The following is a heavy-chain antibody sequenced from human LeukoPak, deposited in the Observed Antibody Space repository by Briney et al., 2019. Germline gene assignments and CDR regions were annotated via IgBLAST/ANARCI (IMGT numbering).Heavy chain of an antibody. V-gene: IGHV1-3*01. CDR2: ISAGNGNT. D-gene: IGHD1-26*01. CDR3: ARDSGSGSNDY. J-gene: IGHJ4*02. CDR1: GYTFTSYA. Sequence: ASVKVSCKASGYTFTSYAIHWVRQAPGQRLEWMGWISAGNGNTKYSQNFQGRVTFISNTSATTAFMELSSLRSGDAAVYYCARDSGSGSNDYWGQGTLVTVSS.